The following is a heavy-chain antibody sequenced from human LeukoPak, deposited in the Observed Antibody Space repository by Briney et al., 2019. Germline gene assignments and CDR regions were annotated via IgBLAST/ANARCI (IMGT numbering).Heavy chain of an antibody. CDR1: GFTFSSYW. CDR2: ISYDGGDP. D-gene: IGHD6-13*01. J-gene: IGHJ5*02. V-gene: IGHV3-74*01. Sequence: GGSLRLSCAASGFTFSSYWMHWVRQAPGEGLVWVSRISYDGGDPSYADSVKGRFTISRDNAKNTLYLQMNSLTAEDTAVYYCARGYSSRLYNWLDPWGQGTLVTVSS. CDR3: ARGYSSRLYNWLDP.